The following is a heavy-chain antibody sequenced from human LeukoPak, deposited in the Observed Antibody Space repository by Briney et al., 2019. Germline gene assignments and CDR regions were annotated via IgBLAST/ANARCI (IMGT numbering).Heavy chain of an antibody. V-gene: IGHV4-34*01. Sequence: SETLSLTCAVYGGSFSGYYWSWIRQPPGKGLEWIGEINHSGSTNYNPSLKSRVTISVDTSKNQFSLKLSSVTAADTAVYYCGXKGXWXGEXLYQPAEXFXHWGQGTXVTVS. J-gene: IGHJ1*01. D-gene: IGHD3-10*01. CDR1: GGSFSGYY. CDR2: INHSGST. CDR3: GXKGXWXGEXLYQPAEXFXH.